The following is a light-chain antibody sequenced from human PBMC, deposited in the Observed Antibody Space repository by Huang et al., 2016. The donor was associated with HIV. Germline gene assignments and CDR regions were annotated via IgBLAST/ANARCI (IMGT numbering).Light chain of an antibody. CDR2: CAS. CDR3: QQYFDVPWT. CDR1: QSLVFRSNNKNY. Sequence: IVMTQSPDSLAVSLGETATINCKSSQSLVFRSNNKNYLAWYQQKPGQPPTLLMSCASTRVSGVPSRCSGGGSGTDFTLTISSLQAEDVAVYFCQQYFDVPWTFGRGTKVEIK. V-gene: IGKV4-1*01. J-gene: IGKJ1*01.